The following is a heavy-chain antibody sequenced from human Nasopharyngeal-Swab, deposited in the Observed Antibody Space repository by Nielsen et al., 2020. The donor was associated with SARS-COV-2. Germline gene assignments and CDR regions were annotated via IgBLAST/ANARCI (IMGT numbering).Heavy chain of an antibody. V-gene: IGHV3-69-1*01. J-gene: IGHJ3*02. Sequence: GESLKISCAASGFTFSDYYMNWVRQAPGEGLEWVSSIDSRGTTKHYADSVRGRFTISRDNAKNSLYLQMNSLRVEDTAVYYCVRGDYRDIWGQGTMVTVSS. CDR3: VRGDYRDI. D-gene: IGHD4/OR15-4a*01. CDR2: IDSRGTTK. CDR1: GFTFSDYY.